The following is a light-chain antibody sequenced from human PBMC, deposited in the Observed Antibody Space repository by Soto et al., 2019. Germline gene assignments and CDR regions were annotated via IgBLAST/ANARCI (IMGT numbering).Light chain of an antibody. V-gene: IGKV1-5*03. Sequence: DIQMTQSPSTLSASVGDRVTITCRASQSISSWLAWYQQRPGKAPKLLSYKASSLESGVPSRFIGSGSGTEFTLSIRSLQPDDVATYCCQQYSGYSRAFGQGTKVEIK. CDR3: QQYSGYSRA. CDR1: QSISSW. CDR2: KAS. J-gene: IGKJ1*01.